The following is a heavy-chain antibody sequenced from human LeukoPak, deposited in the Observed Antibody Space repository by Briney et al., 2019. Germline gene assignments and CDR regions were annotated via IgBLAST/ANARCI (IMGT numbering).Heavy chain of an antibody. CDR2: IYPGDSDT. CDR3: ARRNTYYYGSGSQTKYNWFDP. Sequence: GESLKISCKGFGYSFTSYWIGWVRQMPGKGLEWMGIIYPGDSDTRYSPSFQGQVTISADKSISTAYLQWSSLKASDTAMYYCARRNTYYYGSGSQTKYNWFDPWGQGTLVTVSS. CDR1: GYSFTSYW. V-gene: IGHV5-51*01. D-gene: IGHD3-10*01. J-gene: IGHJ5*02.